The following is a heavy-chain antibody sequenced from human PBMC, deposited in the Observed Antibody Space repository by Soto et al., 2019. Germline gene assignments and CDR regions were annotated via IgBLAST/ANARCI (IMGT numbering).Heavy chain of an antibody. J-gene: IGHJ4*02. CDR2: VYYRGRR. D-gene: IGHD4-17*01. Sequence: SETLSLTCTVSGGSVTNSSYYWGWIRQSPGKGLEWLGSVYYRGRRYSKSSVKSRVTISVDTSKNRFSLRLNSVTASDTAVCFCVSQGTTVPNHDYFGYWRPGALGTVSS. CDR1: GGSVTNSSYY. V-gene: IGHV4-39*01. CDR3: VSQGTTVPNHDYFGY.